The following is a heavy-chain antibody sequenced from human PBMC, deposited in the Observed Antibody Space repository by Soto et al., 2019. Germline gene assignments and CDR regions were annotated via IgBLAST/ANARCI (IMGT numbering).Heavy chain of an antibody. V-gene: IGHV3-23*01. D-gene: IGHD3-22*01. J-gene: IGHJ6*02. CDR3: AKYGYDSSGHPSRYYGMDV. Sequence: VGSLRLSCAASGFTFSSYAMSWVCQAPGKGLEWVSALSGSGAGTYYADSVKGRFTISRDNSKNTLFLQMNSLRAEDTAVYYCAKYGYDSSGHPSRYYGMDVWGQGTTVTVSS. CDR1: GFTFSSYA. CDR2: LSGSGAGT.